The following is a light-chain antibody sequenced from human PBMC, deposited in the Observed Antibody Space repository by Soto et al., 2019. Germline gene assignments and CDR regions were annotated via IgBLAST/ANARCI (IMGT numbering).Light chain of an antibody. J-gene: IGKJ1*01. Sequence: EIVLTQSPATLSLSPGERATLYCRASQSVSSYLAWYQQKPGQAPRLLIYDASNRATGIPDRFSGSGSGRDFTLTISRLEPEDFAVYFCQQFGNSPWTFGQGTKVDIK. V-gene: IGKV3-11*02. CDR1: QSVSSY. CDR3: QQFGNSPWT. CDR2: DAS.